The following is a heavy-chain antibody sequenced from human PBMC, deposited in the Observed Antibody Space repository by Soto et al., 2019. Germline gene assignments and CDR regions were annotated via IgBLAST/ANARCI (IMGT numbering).Heavy chain of an antibody. D-gene: IGHD4-17*01. CDR2: ISAYNGNT. J-gene: IGHJ4*02. V-gene: IGHV1-18*04. CDR1: GYTFTSYG. CDR3: ARDYAARDYGDPNPPDY. Sequence: QVQLVQSGAEVKKPGASVKVSCKASGYTFTSYGISWVRQAPGQGHEWMGWISAYNGNTNYAQKLQGRVTMTTGTSTSTAYMELRSLRSDDTAVYYCARDYAARDYGDPNPPDYWGQGTLVTVSS.